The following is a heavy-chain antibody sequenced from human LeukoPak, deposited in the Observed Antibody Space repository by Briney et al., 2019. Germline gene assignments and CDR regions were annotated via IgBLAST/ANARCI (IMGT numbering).Heavy chain of an antibody. CDR1: GFTFDDYG. D-gene: IGHD1-26*01. J-gene: IGHJ4*02. Sequence: PGGSLRLSCAASGFTFDDYGMSWVRQAPGKGLEWVSGINWNGGSTGYADSVKGRFTISRDNAKSSLYLQMNSLRAEDTAVYYCAKGDTTWELPHDYWGQGTLVTVSS. CDR3: AKGDTTWELPHDY. V-gene: IGHV3-20*04. CDR2: INWNGGST.